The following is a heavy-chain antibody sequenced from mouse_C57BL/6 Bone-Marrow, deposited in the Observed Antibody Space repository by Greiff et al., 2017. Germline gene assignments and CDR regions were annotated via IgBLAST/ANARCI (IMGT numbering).Heavy chain of an antibody. V-gene: IGHV1-55*01. J-gene: IGHJ2*01. D-gene: IGHD2-1*01. Sequence: QVQLQQPGAELVKPGASVKMSCKASGYTFTSYWITWVKQRPGQGLEWIGDIYPGSGSTNYNEKFKSQATLTVDTSSSTAYMQLSGLTSEDSAVYYCATRYYSFDYWGQGTTLTVSS. CDR3: ATRYYSFDY. CDR2: IYPGSGST. CDR1: GYTFTSYW.